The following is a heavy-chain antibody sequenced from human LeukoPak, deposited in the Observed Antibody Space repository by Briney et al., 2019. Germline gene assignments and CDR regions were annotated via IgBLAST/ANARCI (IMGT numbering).Heavy chain of an antibody. J-gene: IGHJ5*02. Sequence: SETLSLTCSVSGGSISSSSDYWDWIRQPPGKGLEWIGSINYSRSTYYNPSLKSRVTISVDTSKNQFSLKLISVTAADTAVYYCARGPGGSSWHWLDPWGQGTLVTVSS. D-gene: IGHD6-13*01. CDR2: INYSRST. CDR1: GGSISSSSDY. CDR3: ARGPGGSSWHWLDP. V-gene: IGHV4-39*07.